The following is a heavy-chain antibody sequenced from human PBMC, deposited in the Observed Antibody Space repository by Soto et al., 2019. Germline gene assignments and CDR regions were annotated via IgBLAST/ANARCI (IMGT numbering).Heavy chain of an antibody. CDR1: GGSIISHY. Sequence: QVQLQESGPGLVKPSETLSLTCSVSGGSIISHYWSWIRQPPGKGLEWSGYIHNSGSADYNPSLKSRLTISVDTSKNQFSLKLSSVTAADTAVYYCARGGWSLDYWGQGTLVTVSS. V-gene: IGHV4-59*11. J-gene: IGHJ4*02. D-gene: IGHD2-15*01. CDR3: ARGGWSLDY. CDR2: IHNSGSA.